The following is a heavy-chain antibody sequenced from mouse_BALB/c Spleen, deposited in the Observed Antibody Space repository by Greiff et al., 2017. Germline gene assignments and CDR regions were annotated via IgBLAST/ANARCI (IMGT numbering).Heavy chain of an antibody. V-gene: IGHV2-9*02. D-gene: IGHD1-1*01. CDR1: GFSLTSYG. Sequence: VQLQQSGPGLVAPSQSLSITCTVSGFSLTSYGVHWVRQPPGKGLEWLGVIWAGGSTNYNSALMSRLSISKDNSKSQVFLKMNSLQTDDTAMYYCARGYGSSYVWFAYWGQGTLVTVSA. J-gene: IGHJ3*01. CDR3: ARGYGSSYVWFAY. CDR2: IWAGGST.